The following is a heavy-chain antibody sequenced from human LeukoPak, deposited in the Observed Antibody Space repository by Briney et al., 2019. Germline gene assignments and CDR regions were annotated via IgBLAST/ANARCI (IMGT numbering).Heavy chain of an antibody. V-gene: IGHV1-2*02. Sequence: ASVTVSCKASGYTFTVYYIYWVRHWVRQAPGQGLEWMGWINPNNGGTNYAQKFLGRVTMTRDTSISTAYMELSRLRSDDTAVYYCARAVVPAAHDYWGQGTLVTVSS. CDR3: ARAVVPAAHDY. D-gene: IGHD2-2*01. J-gene: IGHJ4*02. CDR2: INPNNGGT. CDR1: GYTFTVYY.